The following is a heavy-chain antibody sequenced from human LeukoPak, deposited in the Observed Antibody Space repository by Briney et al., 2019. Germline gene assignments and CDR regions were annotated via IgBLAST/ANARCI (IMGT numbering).Heavy chain of an antibody. J-gene: IGHJ4*02. D-gene: IGHD3-10*01. V-gene: IGHV3-48*03. Sequence: GGSLRLSCAASGFTFSSYEMNWVRQAPGKGLEWVSNISSSGSTIYYADSVKGRFTISRDNAKNSLYLQMNSLRAEDTAVYYCASQGYYYGSGSYYFDYWGQGTLVTVSS. CDR3: ASQGYYYGSGSYYFDY. CDR1: GFTFSSYE. CDR2: ISSSGSTI.